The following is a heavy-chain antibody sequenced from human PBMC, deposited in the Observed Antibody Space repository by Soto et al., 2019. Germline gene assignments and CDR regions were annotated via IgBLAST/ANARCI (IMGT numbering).Heavy chain of an antibody. Sequence: NPSETLSLTCTVSGASISSHYWSWIRQPPGKGLEWIGYIYYTGSTNFNPSLKSRVTISLDTSKNRFSLKLSSVTAADTAMYYCARCNYDSSDYPQVFDFWGQGTLVTVSS. D-gene: IGHD3-22*01. CDR2: IYYTGST. CDR1: GASISSHY. V-gene: IGHV4-59*11. J-gene: IGHJ4*02. CDR3: ARCNYDSSDYPQVFDF.